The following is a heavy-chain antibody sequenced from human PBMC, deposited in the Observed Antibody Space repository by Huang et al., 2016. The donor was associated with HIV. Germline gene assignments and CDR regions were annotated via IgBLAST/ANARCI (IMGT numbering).Heavy chain of an antibody. V-gene: IGHV2-5*02. D-gene: IGHD6-13*01. CDR2: IYWDNEE. Sequence: QITLKESGLTLVKPTQTLTLTCTFSGFSLTSSGVAVVWIRQPPGKALEWLALIYWDNEERFSPALKTRLTITKDTPKNEVVLTMTNMDPVDTATYYCVHRLRYGKWYVDYWGQGVLVTVSS. CDR1: GFSLTSSGVA. CDR3: VHRLRYGKWYVDY. J-gene: IGHJ4*02.